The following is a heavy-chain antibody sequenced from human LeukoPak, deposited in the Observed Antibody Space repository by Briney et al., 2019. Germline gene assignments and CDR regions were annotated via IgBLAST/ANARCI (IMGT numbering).Heavy chain of an antibody. Sequence: KTSETLSLTCTVSGGSISSSSYYWGWIRQPPGKGLEWIGSIYYSGSTNYNPSLKSRVTISVDTSKNQFSLKLSSVTAADTAVYYCARGILGYSYGYDYWGQGTLVTVSS. V-gene: IGHV4-39*07. D-gene: IGHD5-18*01. CDR3: ARGILGYSYGYDY. J-gene: IGHJ4*02. CDR2: IYYSGST. CDR1: GGSISSSSYY.